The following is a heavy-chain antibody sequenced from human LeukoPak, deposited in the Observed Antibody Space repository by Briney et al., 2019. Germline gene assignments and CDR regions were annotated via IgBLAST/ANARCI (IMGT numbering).Heavy chain of an antibody. J-gene: IGHJ4*02. D-gene: IGHD6-19*01. Sequence: SVKVSCKASGCTFSSYAISWVRQAPGQGLEWMGRIIPILGIANYAQKFQGRVTITADKSTSTAYMELSSLRSEDTAVYYCARDGYSSGRDWGQGTLVTVSS. CDR2: IIPILGIA. V-gene: IGHV1-69*04. CDR1: GCTFSSYA. CDR3: ARDGYSSGRD.